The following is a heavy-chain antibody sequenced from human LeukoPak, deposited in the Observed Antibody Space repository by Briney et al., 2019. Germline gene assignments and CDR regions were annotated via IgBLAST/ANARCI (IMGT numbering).Heavy chain of an antibody. V-gene: IGHV1-8*03. CDR3: ARATSGSSYAFDI. J-gene: IGHJ3*02. CDR1: GYTFTSYD. CDR2: MNPNSGNT. Sequence: ASVKVSCKASGYTFTSYDINWVRQATGQGLEWMGWMNPNSGNTGYAQKFQGRVTITRDTSISTAYMELSRLRSDDTAVYYCARATSGSSYAFDIWGQGTMVTVSS. D-gene: IGHD6-13*01.